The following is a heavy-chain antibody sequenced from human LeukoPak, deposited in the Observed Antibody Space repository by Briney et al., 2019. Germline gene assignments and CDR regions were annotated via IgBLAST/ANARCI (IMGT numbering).Heavy chain of an antibody. Sequence: PGGSLRLSCAASGFTFSSHWMSWVRQAPGKGLEWVSAISGSGGSTYYADSVKGRFTISRDNSKNTLYLQMNSLRAEDTAVYYCAKDWGRYGDYYFDYWGQGTLVTVSS. CDR3: AKDWGRYGDYYFDY. V-gene: IGHV3-23*01. J-gene: IGHJ4*02. CDR2: ISGSGGST. D-gene: IGHD4-17*01. CDR1: GFTFSSHW.